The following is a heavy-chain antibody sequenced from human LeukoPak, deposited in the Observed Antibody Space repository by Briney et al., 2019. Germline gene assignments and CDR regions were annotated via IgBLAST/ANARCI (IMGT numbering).Heavy chain of an antibody. Sequence: ASMKVSCKASGYNFTSYDINWVRQATGQGLEWMGWMNPNSGNTGYAQKFQGRVTMTRNTSISTAYMELSSLRSEATAVYYCGRGYDFWSGYYPNPYNYWGQGTLVTVSS. CDR1: GYNFTSYD. V-gene: IGHV1-8*01. D-gene: IGHD3-3*01. CDR2: MNPNSGNT. J-gene: IGHJ4*02. CDR3: GRGYDFWSGYYPNPYNY.